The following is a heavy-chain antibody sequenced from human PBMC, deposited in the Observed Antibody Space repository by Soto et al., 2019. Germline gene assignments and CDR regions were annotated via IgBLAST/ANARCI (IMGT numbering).Heavy chain of an antibody. V-gene: IGHV4-38-2*01. CDR2: IYHSGST. CDR1: GYSISSGYY. CDR3: ARGRYSSSWPHYYYYGMDV. D-gene: IGHD6-13*01. J-gene: IGHJ6*02. Sequence: KSSETLSLTCAVSGYSISSGYYWGWIRQPPGKGLEWIGSIYHSGSTYYNPSLKSRVTISVDTSKNQFSLKLSSVTAADTAVYYCARGRYSSSWPHYYYYGMDVWGQGTTVTVSS.